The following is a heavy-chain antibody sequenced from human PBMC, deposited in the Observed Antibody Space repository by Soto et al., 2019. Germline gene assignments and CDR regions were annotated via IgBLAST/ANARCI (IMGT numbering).Heavy chain of an antibody. Sequence: QVQLVQSGAEVKKPGSSVKVSCKASGGTFSSYTISWVRQAPGQGLEWMGRIIPILGIANYAQKFQGRVTITADKPTSTAYMELRSLRSEDTAVYYCASWGMTNYYYGMDVWGQGTTVTVSS. D-gene: IGHD3-16*01. CDR3: ASWGMTNYYYGMDV. V-gene: IGHV1-69*02. CDR1: GGTFSSYT. CDR2: IIPILGIA. J-gene: IGHJ6*02.